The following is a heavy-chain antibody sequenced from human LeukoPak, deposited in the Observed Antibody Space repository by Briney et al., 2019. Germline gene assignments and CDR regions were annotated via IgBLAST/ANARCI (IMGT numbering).Heavy chain of an antibody. V-gene: IGHV1-18*04. CDR3: ARDRCSATGCYSPLDF. CDR1: GYTFTTYP. J-gene: IGHJ4*02. Sequence: GDSVKVSCMASGYTFTTYPVSWVQQAPGQGLEWMGWISAYSGNTKYAQTLQGRVIMTADTSTDTTYMELRNLTSDDTAIYYCARDRCSATGCYSPLDFWGQGTLVAVSS. CDR2: ISAYSGNT. D-gene: IGHD2-21*01.